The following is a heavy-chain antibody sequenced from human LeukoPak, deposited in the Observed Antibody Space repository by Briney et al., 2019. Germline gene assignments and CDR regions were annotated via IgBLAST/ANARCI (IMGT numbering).Heavy chain of an antibody. CDR3: ARGTLTTMTNVLFDY. D-gene: IGHD4-17*01. J-gene: IGHJ4*02. CDR1: GPGSFIGYY. V-gene: IGHV4-34*01. CDR2: VNHNGIT. Sequence: SETLSLTCAVSGPGSFIGYYWSWIRQPPGRGLAWIGEVNHNGITNYNPSLKSRLTISLGTSKNQFSLNLTSVTAADSAVYYCARGTLTTMTNVLFDYWDQGSLVTASS.